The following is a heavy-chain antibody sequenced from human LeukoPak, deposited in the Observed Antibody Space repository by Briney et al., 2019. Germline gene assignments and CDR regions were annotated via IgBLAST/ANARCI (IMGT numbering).Heavy chain of an antibody. CDR2: ITGTGGST. V-gene: IGHV3-23*01. D-gene: IGHD2-2*01. Sequence: GGSLRLSCAASGFTFSSYSMSWVRQAPGKGLEWVSAITGTGGSTYYADSVKGRFTISRDNSKNPLYLQMNSLRAEDTAVYYCATRGYCSGTSCYAPQPWGQGTLVTVSS. CDR1: GFTFSSYS. J-gene: IGHJ5*02. CDR3: ATRGYCSGTSCYAPQP.